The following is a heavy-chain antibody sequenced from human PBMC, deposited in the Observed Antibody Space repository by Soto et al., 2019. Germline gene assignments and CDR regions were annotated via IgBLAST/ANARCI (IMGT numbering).Heavy chain of an antibody. V-gene: IGHV3-9*01. CDR2: ISWNSGSI. CDR3: AKGNSQYYDFWSGYHTVAFDI. D-gene: IGHD3-3*01. J-gene: IGHJ3*02. CDR1: GFTFDDYA. Sequence: GGSLRLSCAASGFTFDDYAMHWVRQAPGKGLEWVSGISWNSGSIGYADSVKGRFTISRDNAKNSLYLQMNSLRAEDTALYYCAKGNSQYYDFWSGYHTVAFDIWGQGTMVTVSS.